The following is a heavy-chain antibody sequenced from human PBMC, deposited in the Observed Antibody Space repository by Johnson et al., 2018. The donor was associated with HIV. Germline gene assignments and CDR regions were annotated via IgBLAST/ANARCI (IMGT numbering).Heavy chain of an antibody. V-gene: IGHV3-30-3*01. Sequence: QVQLVESGGGVVQPGRSLRLSCAASGFTFSTYAMHWVRQAPGKGLEWVAVISYDGSNKYYADSVKGRFTISRDNSKNTLFLQMNSLRGEDTAVYYCARGLEQWLVRGDAFDIWGQGTMVTVSS. D-gene: IGHD6-19*01. CDR1: GFTFSTYA. CDR3: ARGLEQWLVRGDAFDI. CDR2: ISYDGSNK. J-gene: IGHJ3*02.